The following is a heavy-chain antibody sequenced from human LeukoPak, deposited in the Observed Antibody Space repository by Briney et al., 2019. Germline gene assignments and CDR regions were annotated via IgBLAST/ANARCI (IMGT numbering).Heavy chain of an antibody. CDR2: IKTKNDGGTT. V-gene: IGHV3-15*01. CDR1: GLTFSNAW. Sequence: GGSLRLSCVASGLTFSNAWMSWVRQAPGKGLEWVGRIKTKNDGGTTDYAAPVKGRFTISRDDSENTLYLQMNSLKIEGTAVYYCTTAFYDSSGYRTWGQGTLVTVSS. CDR3: TTAFYDSSGYRT. J-gene: IGHJ5*02. D-gene: IGHD3-22*01.